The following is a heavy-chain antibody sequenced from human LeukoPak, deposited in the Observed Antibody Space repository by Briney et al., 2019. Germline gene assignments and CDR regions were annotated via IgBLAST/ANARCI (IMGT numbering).Heavy chain of an antibody. Sequence: GRSLRLSCAASGFTFDDYAMHWVRQAPGKGLEWVAGISSNSGSIAYADSVKGRFTISRDNAKNSLYLQMNSLRAEDTALYYCAKDGRVDEVVTHAFDIWGQGTMVTVSS. D-gene: IGHD3-22*01. CDR3: AKDGRVDEVVTHAFDI. CDR2: ISSNSGSI. J-gene: IGHJ3*02. CDR1: GFTFDDYA. V-gene: IGHV3-9*01.